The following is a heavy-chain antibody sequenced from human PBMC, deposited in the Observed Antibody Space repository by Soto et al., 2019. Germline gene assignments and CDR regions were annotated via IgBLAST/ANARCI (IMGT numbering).Heavy chain of an antibody. V-gene: IGHV3-30-3*01. CDR1: GFTFSSYA. D-gene: IGHD3-22*01. CDR3: ASTYDSSGTPIDY. J-gene: IGHJ4*02. Sequence: QVQLVESGGGVVQPGRSLRLSYAASGFTFSSYAMHWVRQAPGKGLEWVAVISYDGSNKYYADSVKGRFTISRDNSKNTLYLQMNSLRAEDTAVYYCASTYDSSGTPIDYWGQGTLVTVSS. CDR2: ISYDGSNK.